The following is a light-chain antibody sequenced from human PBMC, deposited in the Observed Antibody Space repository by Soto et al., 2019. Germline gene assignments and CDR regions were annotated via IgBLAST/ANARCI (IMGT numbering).Light chain of an antibody. J-gene: IGKJ4*02. Sequence: ETVLTQSPGTLSLSPGERATLSCRASQSISSGYLAWYQQRPGQAPRLLISGASNRATGIPDRFGGSGSGTDFTRTIGRLEPEDFGVYYCQQYGGSPLVTFGGGTKVEIK. CDR1: QSISSGY. CDR2: GAS. CDR3: QQYGGSPLVT. V-gene: IGKV3-20*01.